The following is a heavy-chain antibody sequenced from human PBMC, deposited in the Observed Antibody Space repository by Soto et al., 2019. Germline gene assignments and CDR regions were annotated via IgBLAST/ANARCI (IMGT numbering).Heavy chain of an antibody. Sequence: QVQLQESGPGLVKPSETLSLTCTVSGGSISSYYWSWIRQPPGKGLEWIGYIYYTGSTNYNPSLKRRVTILLATSKNQFSLKLSSVTAADTAVYYCARAMFGELFFFDYWGQGTLVTVSS. D-gene: IGHD3-10*02. V-gene: IGHV4-59*01. CDR3: ARAMFGELFFFDY. CDR1: GGSISSYY. J-gene: IGHJ4*02. CDR2: IYYTGST.